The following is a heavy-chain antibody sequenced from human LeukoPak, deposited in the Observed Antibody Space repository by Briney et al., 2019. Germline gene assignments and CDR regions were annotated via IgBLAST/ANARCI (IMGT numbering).Heavy chain of an antibody. J-gene: IGHJ4*02. D-gene: IGHD1-26*01. V-gene: IGHV4-59*01. CDR2: IYYSGST. CDR1: GGSISSYY. CDR3: ARETWERYFDY. Sequence: PSETLSLTCTVSGGSISSYYWSWIRQPPGKGLEWIGYIYYSGSTNYNPSLKSRVTISVDTSKNQFSLKLSSVTAADTAVYYCARETWERYFDYWGQGTLVTVSS.